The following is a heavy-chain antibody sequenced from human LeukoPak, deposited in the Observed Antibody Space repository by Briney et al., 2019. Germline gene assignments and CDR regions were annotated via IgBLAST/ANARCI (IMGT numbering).Heavy chain of an antibody. D-gene: IGHD6-13*01. J-gene: IGHJ4*02. Sequence: PSETLSLTCTVSGGSISTYYWNWIRQPPGKGLEWIGYIYHSGSTNYNPSLQSRVTISVDTSKNQFSLKLSSVTAADTAVYYCARTYSSSWYDYWGQGTLVTVSS. V-gene: IGHV4-4*09. CDR3: ARTYSSSWYDY. CDR2: IYHSGST. CDR1: GGSISTYY.